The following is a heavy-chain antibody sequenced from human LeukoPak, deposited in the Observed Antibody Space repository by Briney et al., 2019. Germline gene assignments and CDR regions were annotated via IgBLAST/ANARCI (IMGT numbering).Heavy chain of an antibody. CDR1: GFIFSSYA. CDR2: IKQDGSET. D-gene: IGHD3-10*01. V-gene: IGHV3-7*01. Sequence: GGSLRLSCAASGFIFSSYAMSWVRQAPGKGLEWVANIKQDGSETYYVDSVKGRFTISRDNAKNSLSLQMNSLRAEDTAVYYCAKDQGHFGSGSFYTHWGQGTLVTVSS. CDR3: AKDQGHFGSGSFYTH. J-gene: IGHJ4*02.